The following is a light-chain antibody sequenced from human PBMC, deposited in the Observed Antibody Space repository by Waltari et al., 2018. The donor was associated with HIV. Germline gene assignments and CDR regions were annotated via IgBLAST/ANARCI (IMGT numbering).Light chain of an antibody. J-gene: IGKJ3*01. CDR2: DAS. Sequence: EIVMTQSPATLSVSPGERVTLSCRASQNIRTTLAWYQQKPGQSPRLLIYDASTRATGIPDRFSGSGSGTDFTLTISSLHPEDFATYYCQQANSFPFSFGPGTKVDIK. CDR3: QQANSFPFS. CDR1: QNIRTT. V-gene: IGKV3-15*01.